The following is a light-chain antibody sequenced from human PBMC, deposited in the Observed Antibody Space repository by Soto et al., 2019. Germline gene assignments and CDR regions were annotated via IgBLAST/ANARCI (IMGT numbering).Light chain of an antibody. J-gene: IGLJ1*01. V-gene: IGLV2-14*03. Sequence: QSALTQPASVSGSPGQSITISGTGTSSDIGHYDYVSWYLQHPGKAPKLMIYHVTYRPSGVSNRYSGSKSGNSASLTISGLQADDEADYYCCSLTTSHTYVFGSGTKVTVL. CDR1: SSDIGHYDY. CDR3: CSLTTSHTYV. CDR2: HVT.